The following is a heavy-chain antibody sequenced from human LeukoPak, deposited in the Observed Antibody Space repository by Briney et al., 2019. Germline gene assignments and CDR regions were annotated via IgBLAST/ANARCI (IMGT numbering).Heavy chain of an antibody. CDR3: ARELISSGSLDY. V-gene: IGHV3-21*01. J-gene: IGHJ4*02. D-gene: IGHD3-10*01. Sequence: GGSLRLSCAASGFTFSSYKMNWVRQAPGKGLEWVSFISSSSSYIYYADSVRGRFTISRDNAKNSLYLQTNSLRAEDTAVYYCARELISSGSLDYWGQGTLVTVSS. CDR2: ISSSSSYI. CDR1: GFTFSSYK.